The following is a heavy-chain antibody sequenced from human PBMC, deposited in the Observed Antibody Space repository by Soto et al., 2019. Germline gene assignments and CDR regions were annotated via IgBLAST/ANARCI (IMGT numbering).Heavy chain of an antibody. V-gene: IGHV1-2*04. D-gene: IGHD3-3*01. CDR2: INPNSGGT. CDR3: ARGNGVLRFLEWLSQFDY. Sequence: ASVKVSCKASEYTFTGYYMHWVRQAPGQGLEWMGWINPNSGGTNYAQKFQGWVTMTRDTSISTAYMELSRLRSDDMAVYYCARGNGVLRFLEWLSQFDYWGQGTLVTVSS. CDR1: EYTFTGYY. J-gene: IGHJ4*02.